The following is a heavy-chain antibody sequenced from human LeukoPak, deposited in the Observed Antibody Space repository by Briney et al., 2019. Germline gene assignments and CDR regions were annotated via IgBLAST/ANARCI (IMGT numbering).Heavy chain of an antibody. Sequence: SETLSLTCTVSGGSINSSSYYWGWIRQPPGKGLEWIGSIYYNGSTYYNPSLKSRVTISVDTSKNQFSLKLSSVTAADTAVYYCARSQQWLANDAFDIWGQGTMVTVSS. CDR1: GGSINSSSYY. D-gene: IGHD6-19*01. V-gene: IGHV4-39*01. CDR2: IYYNGST. CDR3: ARSQQWLANDAFDI. J-gene: IGHJ3*02.